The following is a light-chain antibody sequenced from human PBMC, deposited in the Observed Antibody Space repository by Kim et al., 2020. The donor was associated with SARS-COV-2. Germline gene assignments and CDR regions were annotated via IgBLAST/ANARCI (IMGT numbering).Light chain of an antibody. J-gene: IGKJ4*01. CDR3: HQYFDYPLT. CDR1: QDIRNN. V-gene: IGKV1-16*02. CDR2: SAS. Sequence: ASVGDTVTITCRATQDIRNNLAWSQQKPGKAPETLIFSASRLQNGVPSKFSGSGSGTDFTLTITSLQPEDFATYYCHQYFDYPLTFGGGTKVDIK.